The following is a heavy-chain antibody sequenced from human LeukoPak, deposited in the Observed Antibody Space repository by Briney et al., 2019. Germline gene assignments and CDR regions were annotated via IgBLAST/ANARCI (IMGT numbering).Heavy chain of an antibody. CDR3: ATSITGTTRYYYYYMDV. CDR2: IIPIFGTA. Sequence: SVKVSCKVSGYTLTELSMHWVRQAPGQGLEWMGGIIPIFGTANYAQKFQGRVTITTDESTSTAYMELSSLRSEDTAVYYCATSITGTTRYYYYYMDVWGKGTTVTVSS. J-gene: IGHJ6*03. CDR1: GYTLTELS. D-gene: IGHD1-20*01. V-gene: IGHV1-69*05.